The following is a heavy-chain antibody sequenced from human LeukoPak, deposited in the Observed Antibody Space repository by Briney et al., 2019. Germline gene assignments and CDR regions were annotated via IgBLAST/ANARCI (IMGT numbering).Heavy chain of an antibody. CDR1: GDSVSKNYW. CDR2: ISHSESA. Sequence: SETLSLTCAVSGDSVSKNYWWSWVRQSPEKGREWLGEISHSESANYKPSLKSRVTISLDKSKNQFSLNMTSVTAADTAVYYCARAQWGLFGALDIWGQGTKVTVSS. J-gene: IGHJ3*02. V-gene: IGHV4-4*02. CDR3: ARAQWGLFGALDI. D-gene: IGHD1-26*01.